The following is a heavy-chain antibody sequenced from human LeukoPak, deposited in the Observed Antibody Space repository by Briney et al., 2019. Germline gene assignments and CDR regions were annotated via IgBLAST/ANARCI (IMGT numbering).Heavy chain of an antibody. Sequence: PGESLKISCKGSRYRFTHYWIGGVRQMPGKGLEWMGIIYPGDSGDFDTRYSPSFQGQVTISADKSINTAYLQWSSLKASDTAMYYSGRHAQFKSISCYAEYSGQGTLVTVSS. J-gene: IGHJ4*02. CDR2: IYPGDSGDFDT. V-gene: IGHV5-51*01. CDR1: RYRFTHYW. CDR3: GRHAQFKSISCYAEY. D-gene: IGHD2-2*01.